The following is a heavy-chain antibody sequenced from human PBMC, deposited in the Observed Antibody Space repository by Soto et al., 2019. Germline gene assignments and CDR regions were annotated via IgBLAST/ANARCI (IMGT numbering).Heavy chain of an antibody. V-gene: IGHV4-59*01. CDR3: ARDRYYYDSRPLNWYSDL. D-gene: IGHD3-22*01. CDR2: IYYSGST. J-gene: IGHJ2*01. CDR1: GGSISGYY. Sequence: SETLSLTCTVSGGSISGYYWGWIRQPPGKGLEWIGYIYYSGSTNYNPSLKSRVTISVDTSKNQLSLKLNSVTAADTAVYYCARDRYYYDSRPLNWYSDLWGRGTLVTVSS.